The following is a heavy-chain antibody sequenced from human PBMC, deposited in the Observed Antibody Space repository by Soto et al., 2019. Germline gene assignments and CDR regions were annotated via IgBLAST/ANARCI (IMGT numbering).Heavy chain of an antibody. J-gene: IGHJ4*02. Sequence: SVKVSCKTSGFTFSSCAGHWVRQAQGQSLQWIGWIDVGSANTKYAQKFQERVTMTRDTSSSTAYLELRSLRSDDTAVYYCARNYDSSGIGRPFSIWGQGTLVTVSS. CDR2: IDVGSANT. V-gene: IGHV1-58*01. CDR1: GFTFSSCA. D-gene: IGHD3-22*01. CDR3: ARNYDSSGIGRPFSI.